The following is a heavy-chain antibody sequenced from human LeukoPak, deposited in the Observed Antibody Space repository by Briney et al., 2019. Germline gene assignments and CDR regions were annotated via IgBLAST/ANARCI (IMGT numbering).Heavy chain of an antibody. CDR1: GFTFSSYE. Sequence: GGSLRLSCAASGFTFSSYEMNWVRQAPGKGLEWVSYISSSGSTIYYGDSVKGRFTISRDNAKNSLYLQMNSLRAEDTAVYYCASGVRFLEWLPSPPDAFDIWGQGTMVTVSS. CDR3: ASGVRFLEWLPSPPDAFDI. CDR2: ISSSGSTI. J-gene: IGHJ3*02. D-gene: IGHD3-3*01. V-gene: IGHV3-48*03.